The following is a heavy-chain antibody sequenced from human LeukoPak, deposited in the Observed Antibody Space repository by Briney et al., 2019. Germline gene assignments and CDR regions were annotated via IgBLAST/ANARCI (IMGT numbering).Heavy chain of an antibody. V-gene: IGHV4-4*07. CDR1: GGAISGFY. CDR2: IYSSGTT. J-gene: IGHJ5*02. CDR3: ARGTDSSGFYNSYFDP. D-gene: IGHD3-22*01. Sequence: PSETLSLTCTVSGGAISGFYWSWIRQPAGKGLEWIGRIYSSGTTNYNHSLKSRVTMSVDTSKNQFSLRLNSVTAADTAVYYCARGTDSSGFYNSYFDPWGQGTLVTVSS.